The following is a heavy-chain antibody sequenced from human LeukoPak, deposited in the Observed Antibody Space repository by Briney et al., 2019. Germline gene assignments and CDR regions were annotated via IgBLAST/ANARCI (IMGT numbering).Heavy chain of an antibody. CDR2: IGSSSDYI. J-gene: IGHJ4*02. CDR3: ARGNIKFDY. V-gene: IGHV3-21*01. CDR1: GFIFSNYG. Sequence: GGSLRLSCAASGFIFSNYGMNWVRQAPGKGLEWVSSIGSSSDYIYYVDSVKGRFTISRDNAKKSLYLQMNSLRAEDTAVYYCARGNIKFDYWGQGTLVTVSS.